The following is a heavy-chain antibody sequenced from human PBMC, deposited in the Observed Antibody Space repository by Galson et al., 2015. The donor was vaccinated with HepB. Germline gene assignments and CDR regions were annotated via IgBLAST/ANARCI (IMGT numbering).Heavy chain of an antibody. CDR3: AGESGLGAGTYLYYMDV. Sequence: SLRLSCAASGFTFSDAWMSWVRQAPGKGLEWVSYISSTSSGKYYADSVRGRFTISRDNAKNSLFLQMDSLRAEDTAVYFCAGESGLGAGTYLYYMDVWGKGSTVTVPS. V-gene: IGHV3-11*06. J-gene: IGHJ6*03. CDR1: GFTFSDAW. D-gene: IGHD3-3*01. CDR2: ISSTSSGK.